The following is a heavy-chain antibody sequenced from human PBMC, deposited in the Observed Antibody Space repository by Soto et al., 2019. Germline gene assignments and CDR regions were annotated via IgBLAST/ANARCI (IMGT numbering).Heavy chain of an antibody. J-gene: IGHJ4*02. CDR2: ISGSGGST. V-gene: IGHV3-23*01. D-gene: IGHD3-3*01. CDR1: GFTFSSYA. CDR3: AKGVIGVLRFLEWFYYFDY. Sequence: PGGSLRLSCAASGFTFSSYAMSWVRQAPGKGLEWVSAISGSGGSTYYADSVKGRFTISRDNSKNTLYLQMNSLRAEDTAVYYCAKGVIGVLRFLEWFYYFDYWGQGTLVTVPS.